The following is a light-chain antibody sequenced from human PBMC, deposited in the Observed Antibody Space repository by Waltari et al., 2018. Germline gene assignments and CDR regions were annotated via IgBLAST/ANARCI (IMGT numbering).Light chain of an antibody. Sequence: EVVMTPSPLSLPVTPGQADSISCKSNQSLVHSDGNTHLNWFQQRPGQSPRRLIYRVSSLDSGVPDRFSGSGSGTDFTLKISSVEAEDVGVYYCMQGTHWPYTFGQGTKLDIK. CDR2: RVS. CDR1: QSLVHSDGNTH. V-gene: IGKV2-30*02. J-gene: IGKJ2*01. CDR3: MQGTHWPYT.